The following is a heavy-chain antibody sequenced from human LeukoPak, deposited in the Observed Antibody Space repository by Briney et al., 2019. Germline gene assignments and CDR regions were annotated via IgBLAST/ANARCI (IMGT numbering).Heavy chain of an antibody. CDR2: VSGSGGST. CDR3: ARDRSGVAFDI. D-gene: IGHD3-3*01. V-gene: IGHV3-23*01. CDR1: GFTFYNYA. Sequence: GGSLRLSCAAAGFTFYNYAMSWVRQAPGRGLEWVSAVSGSGGSTYYADSVKGRFTISRDNAKNSLYLQMNSLRAEDTAVYYCARDRSGVAFDIWGQGTMVTVSS. J-gene: IGHJ3*02.